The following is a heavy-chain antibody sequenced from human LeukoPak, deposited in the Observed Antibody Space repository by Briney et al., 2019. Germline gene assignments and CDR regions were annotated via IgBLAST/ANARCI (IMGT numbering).Heavy chain of an antibody. V-gene: IGHV1-46*01. CDR3: ARTLYSSSWYYYFQH. Sequence: ASVKVSCKASGYIFTDYYMHWVRQAPGQGLEWMGIINPSGGSTSYAQKFQGRVTMTRDTSTSTVYMELSSLRSEDTAVYYCARTLYSSSWYYYFQHWGQGTLVTVSS. CDR1: GYIFTDYY. J-gene: IGHJ1*01. D-gene: IGHD6-13*01. CDR2: INPSGGST.